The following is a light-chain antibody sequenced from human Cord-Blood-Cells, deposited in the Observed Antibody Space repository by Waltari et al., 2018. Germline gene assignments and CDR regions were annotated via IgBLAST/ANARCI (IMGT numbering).Light chain of an antibody. V-gene: IGKV1-39*01. J-gene: IGKJ1*01. CDR1: QSISSY. Sequence: DLQMTQSPSSRSASVGDRVTITCRASQSISSYLNWYQQKPGKAPKLLIYAASSLQSGVPSRFSGSGSGTDFTLTISSLQPEDFATYYCQQSYSTPRTFGQGTKVEIK. CDR3: QQSYSTPRT. CDR2: AAS.